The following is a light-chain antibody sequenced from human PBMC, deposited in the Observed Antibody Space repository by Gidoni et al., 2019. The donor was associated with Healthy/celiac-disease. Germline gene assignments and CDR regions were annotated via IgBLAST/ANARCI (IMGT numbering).Light chain of an antibody. CDR2: AAS. J-gene: IGKJ4*01. CDR3: QQYYSYPLT. V-gene: IGKV1-8*01. Sequence: AIRMTQSPSSFSASTGDRVTITCRASQCISSYLAWYQHKPGKAPKLLIYAASTLQSGVPSRFSGSGSGTDFTLTISCLQSEDFATYYCQQYYSYPLTFGGGTKVEIK. CDR1: QCISSY.